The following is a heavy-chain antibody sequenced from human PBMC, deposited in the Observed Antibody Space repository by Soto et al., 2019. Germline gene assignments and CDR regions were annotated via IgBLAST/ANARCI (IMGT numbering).Heavy chain of an antibody. CDR3: ARGAAADVDY. CDR1: GFSFISYG. CDR2: ISYDGSNK. D-gene: IGHD1-26*01. V-gene: IGHV3-30*03. J-gene: IGHJ4*02. Sequence: PRLSCAASGFSFISYGMHLVRQAPGKGLEWVAVISYDGSNKYYADAVKRRFTISRDNAKNSLYLQMNSLRAEDTAVYYCARGAAADVDYWGQGTVVTVSS.